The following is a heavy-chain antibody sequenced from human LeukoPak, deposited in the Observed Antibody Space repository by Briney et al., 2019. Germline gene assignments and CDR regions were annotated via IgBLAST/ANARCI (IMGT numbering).Heavy chain of an antibody. D-gene: IGHD5-12*01. J-gene: IGHJ6*03. V-gene: IGHV1-46*01. CDR2: INPSGGST. Sequence: ASVKVSCKASGYTFTSYYMHWVRQAPGQGLEWMGLINPSGGSTSYAQKFQGRVTMTEDTSTDTAYMELSSLRSEDTAVYYCATSRHQPNIVATRYYYYYYMDVWGKGTTVTVSS. CDR3: ATSRHQPNIVATRYYYYYYMDV. CDR1: GYTFTSYY.